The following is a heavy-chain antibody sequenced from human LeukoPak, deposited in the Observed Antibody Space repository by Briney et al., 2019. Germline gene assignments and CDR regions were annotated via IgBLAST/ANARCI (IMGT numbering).Heavy chain of an antibody. CDR1: GYTFTGYY. CDR2: INPNSGDT. J-gene: IGHJ4*02. Sequence: ASVKVSCKASGYTFTGYYIHWVRQAPGQGLEWMGWINPNSGDTNLEQKFQGRVTMTRDTSISTAYMELSRLRSDDTALYYCASVIAGVTTDYWGQGTLVTVSS. D-gene: IGHD1-26*01. V-gene: IGHV1-2*02. CDR3: ASVIAGVTTDY.